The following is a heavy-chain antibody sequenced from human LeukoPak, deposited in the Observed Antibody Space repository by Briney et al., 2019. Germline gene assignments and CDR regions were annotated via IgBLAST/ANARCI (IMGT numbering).Heavy chain of an antibody. Sequence: GGSLRLSCAASGFTFSSYAMSWVRQAPGKGLEWVSAISGSGGSTYYADSVKGRFTISRDNSKNTLYLQMNSLRAEDSAVYYCAKAEGYYGSGSYYNFDYWGQGTLVTVSS. CDR3: AKAEGYYGSGSYYNFDY. D-gene: IGHD3-10*01. CDR2: ISGSGGST. CDR1: GFTFSSYA. J-gene: IGHJ4*02. V-gene: IGHV3-23*01.